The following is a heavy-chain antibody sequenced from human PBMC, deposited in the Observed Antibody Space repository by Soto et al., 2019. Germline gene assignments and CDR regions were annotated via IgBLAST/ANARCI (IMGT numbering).Heavy chain of an antibody. D-gene: IGHD6-13*01. CDR3: FRRSGTDKFFFDY. Sequence: GGSLRLSCTAAGFTFSNYAMTWVRQAPGKGLEWVSTISSSGGSTYYSDSVKGRFTTSRDKSANTLYLQMNSLSAEDTAVYYCFRRSGTDKFFFDYWGQGALVPVSS. CDR1: GFTFSNYA. J-gene: IGHJ4*02. CDR2: ISSSGGST. V-gene: IGHV3-23*01.